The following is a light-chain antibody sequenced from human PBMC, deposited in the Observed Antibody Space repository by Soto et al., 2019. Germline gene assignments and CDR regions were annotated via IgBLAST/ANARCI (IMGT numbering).Light chain of an antibody. CDR2: NAS. V-gene: IGKV1-5*03. J-gene: IGKJ4*01. Sequence: EIQMTQSPSTLSASVGDRVTITCRASQSINSWLAWYQQKPGKAPKLLIYNASSLESGVPSRFSGSGSGTEFTLSISSLQPDDFATYYCQQYNSYPLTFGGGTKVEIK. CDR1: QSINSW. CDR3: QQYNSYPLT.